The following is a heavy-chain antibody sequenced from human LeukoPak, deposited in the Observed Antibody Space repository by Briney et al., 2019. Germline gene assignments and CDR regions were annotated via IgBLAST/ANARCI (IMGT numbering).Heavy chain of an antibody. CDR1: GFTFSSYG. CDR3: ARSIWTITMVRGANTRGVDY. D-gene: IGHD3-10*01. CDR2: ISSSSSYI. J-gene: IGHJ4*02. Sequence: KTGGSLRLSCAASGFTFSSYGMNWVRQAPGKGLEWVSFISSSSSYIYYADSEKGRFTISRDNAKNSLYLQMNSLRAEDTAVYYCARSIWTITMVRGANTRGVDYWGQGTLVTVSS. V-gene: IGHV3-21*01.